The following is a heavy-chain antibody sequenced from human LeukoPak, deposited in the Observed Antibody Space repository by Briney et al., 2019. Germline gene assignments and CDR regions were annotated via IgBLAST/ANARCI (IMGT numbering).Heavy chain of an antibody. J-gene: IGHJ5*02. CDR1: GFTFSSYA. Sequence: GGSLRLSCAASGFTFSSYAMHWVRQAPGKGLEWVAFIHYDGSNNYYADSVKGRFTISRDNSKNTLYLQMNTLRADDTAVYYCARAYYYGSGSDSSWFDPWGQGTLVTVSS. D-gene: IGHD3-10*01. V-gene: IGHV3-30*02. CDR2: IHYDGSNN. CDR3: ARAYYYGSGSDSSWFDP.